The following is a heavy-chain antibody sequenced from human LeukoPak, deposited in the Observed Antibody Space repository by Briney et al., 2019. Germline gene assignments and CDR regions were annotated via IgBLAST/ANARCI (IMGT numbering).Heavy chain of an antibody. Sequence: SETLSLTCTVSGGSISSYYWSWIRQPPGKGLEWIGEINHVGGTNYNPSLKSRVTISVDTSKNQFSLKLSSVTAADTAVYYCARVGGYYGSGSYYKRTSLGWFDPWGQGTLVTVSS. CDR3: ARVGGYYGSGSYYKRTSLGWFDP. V-gene: IGHV4-34*01. CDR1: GGSISSYY. J-gene: IGHJ5*02. D-gene: IGHD3-10*01. CDR2: INHVGGT.